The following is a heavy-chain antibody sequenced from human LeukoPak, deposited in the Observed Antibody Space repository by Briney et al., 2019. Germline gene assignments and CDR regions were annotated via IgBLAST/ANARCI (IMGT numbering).Heavy chain of an antibody. CDR1: GFAFSSYG. CDR2: IWFDGSKK. Sequence: GGSLRLSCAASGFAFSSYGMHWVRQTPGKGLEWVAVIWFDGSKKHYAESVKGRFTISRDNSKNTLYLQMNSLRAEDTAVYYCARAQMVRYYGMDVWGQGTTVIVSS. D-gene: IGHD3-10*01. J-gene: IGHJ6*02. CDR3: ARAQMVRYYGMDV. V-gene: IGHV3-33*01.